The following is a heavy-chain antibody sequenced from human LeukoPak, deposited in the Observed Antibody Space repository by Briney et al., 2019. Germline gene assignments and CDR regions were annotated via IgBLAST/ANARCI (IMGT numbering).Heavy chain of an antibody. J-gene: IGHJ4*02. Sequence: GGSLRPSCAASGFTFSVSGMHWVRQAPGKGLEWVAVISYDGTNKYYADSVKGRFAISRDNSKNTLYLQMNSLRAEDTAVYYCAGGYSHFDYWGQGTLVTASS. CDR2: ISYDGTNK. D-gene: IGHD5-18*01. V-gene: IGHV3-30*03. CDR1: GFTFSVSG. CDR3: AGGYSHFDY.